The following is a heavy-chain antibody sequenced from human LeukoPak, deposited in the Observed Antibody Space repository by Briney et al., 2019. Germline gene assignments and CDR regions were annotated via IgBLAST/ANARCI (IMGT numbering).Heavy chain of an antibody. CDR3: ARYQYYYDSSGYSVDY. CDR1: GGTFSSYT. J-gene: IGHJ4*02. D-gene: IGHD3-22*01. Sequence: SVTVSCNASGGTFSSYTSSWVRQPPGQGLEWMGRIIPILGIANYPQKFKGRVTITADKSTSTAYMELSSLRSEDTAVYYCARYQYYYDSSGYSVDYWGQGTLVTVSS. CDR2: IIPILGIA. V-gene: IGHV1-69*02.